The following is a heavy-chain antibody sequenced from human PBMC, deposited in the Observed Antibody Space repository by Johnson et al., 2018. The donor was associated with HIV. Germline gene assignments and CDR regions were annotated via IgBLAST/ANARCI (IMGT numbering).Heavy chain of an antibody. CDR2: ISSGGSTI. CDR1: GFTFSDYY. Sequence: QVQLVESGGGLVKPGGSLRLSCAASGFTFSDYYMSWIRQAPGKGLEWLSSISSGGSTIYYADSVQGRFTISRDNARNSLYLQMNSLRAEDTAVYYCARDMPNFWSDFGRGDAFDVWGQGTMVTVSS. J-gene: IGHJ3*01. V-gene: IGHV3-11*04. CDR3: ARDMPNFWSDFGRGDAFDV. D-gene: IGHD3-3*01.